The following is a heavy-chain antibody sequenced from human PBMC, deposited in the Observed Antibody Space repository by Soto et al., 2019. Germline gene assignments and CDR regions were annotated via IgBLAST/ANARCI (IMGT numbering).Heavy chain of an antibody. V-gene: IGHV4-59*01. Sequence: SETLSLTCSVSGASINNYYWSWIRQPPGKGLEWIGYVYFTGSTSTKYNPSLQSRVAMSVDSSKNQFSLKLTSMTAADTAIYYCAKYRRTDAEGYRLDFWGPGTLVTVS. CDR1: GASINNYY. D-gene: IGHD5-12*01. CDR2: VYFTGSTST. CDR3: AKYRRTDAEGYRLDF. J-gene: IGHJ4*02.